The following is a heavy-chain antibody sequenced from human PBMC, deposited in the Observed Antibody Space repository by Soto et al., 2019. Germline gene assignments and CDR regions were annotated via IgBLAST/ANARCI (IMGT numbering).Heavy chain of an antibody. J-gene: IGHJ4*02. CDR1: GFTFSSYA. V-gene: IGHV3-30-3*01. CDR2: ISYDGSNK. CDR3: ARDRRDSSGYWY. Sequence: QVQLVESGGGVVQPGRSLRLSCAASGFTFSSYAMHWVRQAPGKGLEWVAVISYDGSNKYYADSVKGRFTISRDNSKNTLYLQMNSLVAEDTAVYYCARDRRDSSGYWYWCQGTLVTVSS. D-gene: IGHD3-22*01.